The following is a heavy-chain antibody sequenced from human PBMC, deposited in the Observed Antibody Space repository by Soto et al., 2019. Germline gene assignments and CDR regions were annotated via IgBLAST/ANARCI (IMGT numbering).Heavy chain of an antibody. CDR2: ISAYNGNT. CDR1: GYTFTSYG. CDR3: ARDHPVLRVYPRYYGMHV. D-gene: IGHD2-8*01. Sequence: GASVKVSCKASGYTFTSYGISWVRQAPGQGLEWMGWISAYNGNTNYAQKLQGRVTMTTDTSTSTAYMELRSLRSDETSVYYCARDHPVLRVYPRYYGMHVGGQGTTATVYS. J-gene: IGHJ6*02. V-gene: IGHV1-18*01.